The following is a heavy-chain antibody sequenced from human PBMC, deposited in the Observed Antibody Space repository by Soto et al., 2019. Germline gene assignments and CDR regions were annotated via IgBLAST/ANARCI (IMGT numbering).Heavy chain of an antibody. CDR3: AKGQQLVRGASGI. CDR2: IRYGGSNI. D-gene: IGHD6-6*01. J-gene: IGHJ3*02. V-gene: IGHV3-33*06. Sequence: PGGSLRLSCAASGSIFRGYGMHWVRQAPGKGLEWVSGIRYGGSNINYADSVMGRFTISRDNSKNTLYLQMNSLRADDTAVYYCAKGQQLVRGASGIWGQGTMVTVSS. CDR1: GSIFRGYG.